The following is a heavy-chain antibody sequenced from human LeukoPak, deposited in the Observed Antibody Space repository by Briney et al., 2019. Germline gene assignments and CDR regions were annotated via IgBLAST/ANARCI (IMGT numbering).Heavy chain of an antibody. Sequence: ASVKVSCKASGYTFTSYGISWVRQAPGRGLEWMGWISAYNGNTNYAQKLQGRVTMTTDTSTSTAYMELRSLRSDDTAVYYCARDGGYCSGGSCPIFDYWGQGTLVTVSS. CDR2: ISAYNGNT. D-gene: IGHD2-15*01. CDR3: ARDGGYCSGGSCPIFDY. J-gene: IGHJ4*02. CDR1: GYTFTSYG. V-gene: IGHV1-18*01.